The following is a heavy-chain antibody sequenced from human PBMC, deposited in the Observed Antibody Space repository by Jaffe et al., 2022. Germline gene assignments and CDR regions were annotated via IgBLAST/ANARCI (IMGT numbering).Heavy chain of an antibody. CDR2: ISESGGSS. D-gene: IGHD2-2*01. J-gene: IGHJ6*03. CDR1: GFTFSDYG. V-gene: IGHV3-23*01. Sequence: EVQLLESGGGLVQPGGSLRLSCAASGFTFSDYGMRWVRQAPGEGLEWVSSISESGGSSYYADSVKGRFTISRDNSKNTLYLQMNSLRGEDTAAYYCAKVIVVGRNRYIDVWGDGTTVTVSS. CDR3: AKVIVVGRNRYIDV.